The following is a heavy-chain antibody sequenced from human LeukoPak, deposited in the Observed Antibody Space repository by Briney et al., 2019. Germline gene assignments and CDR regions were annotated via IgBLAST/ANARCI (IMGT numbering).Heavy chain of an antibody. CDR2: IYPGESIYASENT. CDR3: ARDPTTVTTIFDS. CDR1: GVSISAYY. Sequence: SETLSLTCSVSGVSISAYYWSWIRQPAGKGLEWIGRIYPGESIYASENTNYNPSLKSRVSMSGDTSKNQVSLKLRSVTAADTAVYYCARDPTTVTTIFDSWGQGTLVTISS. D-gene: IGHD4-17*01. V-gene: IGHV4-4*07. J-gene: IGHJ4*02.